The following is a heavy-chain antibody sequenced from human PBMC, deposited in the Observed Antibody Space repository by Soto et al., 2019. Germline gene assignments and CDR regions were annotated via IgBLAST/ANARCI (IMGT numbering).Heavy chain of an antibody. CDR2: TYYRSKWYN. Sequence: PSQTLSLTCAISGDSVSSNSAAWNWIRQSPSRGLEWLGRTYYRSKWYNDYAVSVKSRITINPDTSKNQFSLQLNSVTPEDTAVYYCARGADIVLVPAAFYYYSGMDVWGQGTTVTVSS. CDR3: ARGADIVLVPAAFYYYSGMDV. CDR1: GDSVSSNSAA. J-gene: IGHJ6*02. V-gene: IGHV6-1*01. D-gene: IGHD2-2*01.